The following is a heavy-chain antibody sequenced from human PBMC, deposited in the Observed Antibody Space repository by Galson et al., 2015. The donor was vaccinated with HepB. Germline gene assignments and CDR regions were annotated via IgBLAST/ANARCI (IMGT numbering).Heavy chain of an antibody. J-gene: IGHJ2*01. CDR1: GFTFSSYS. CDR3: ARDGRFGELLPPYWYFDL. D-gene: IGHD3-10*01. V-gene: IGHV3-48*01. CDR2: ISSSSSTI. Sequence: SLRLSCAASGFTFSSYSMNWVRQAPGKGLEWVSYISSSSSTIYYADSVKGRFTISRDNAKNSLYLQMNSLRAEDTAVYYCARDGRFGELLPPYWYFDLWGRGTLVTVSS.